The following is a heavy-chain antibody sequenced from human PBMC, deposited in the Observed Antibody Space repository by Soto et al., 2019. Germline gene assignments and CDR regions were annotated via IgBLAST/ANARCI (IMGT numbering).Heavy chain of an antibody. CDR1: GGSISSGDYY. Sequence: LCGGSISSGDYYWSWIRQPPGKGLEWIGYIYYSGSTYYNPSLKSRVTISVDTSKNQFSLKLRSVTAADTAVYYCAIGITMVRGVIIQYSHHWGQGTLVTVSS. CDR3: AIGITMVRGVIIQYSHH. J-gene: IGHJ1*01. V-gene: IGHV4-30-4*01. CDR2: IYYSGST. D-gene: IGHD3-10*01.